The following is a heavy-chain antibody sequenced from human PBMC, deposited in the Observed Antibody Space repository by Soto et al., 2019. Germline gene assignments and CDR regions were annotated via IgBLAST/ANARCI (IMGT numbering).Heavy chain of an antibody. J-gene: IGHJ4*02. V-gene: IGHV1-69*13. Sequence: ASVKVSCKASGGTFSSYAISWVRQAPGQGLEWMGGIIPIFGTANYAQKFQGRVTITADESTSTAYMELSSLRSEDTAVYYCACEGAGSYYYYFDYWGQGTLVTVSS. CDR1: GGTFSSYA. CDR2: IIPIFGTA. D-gene: IGHD3-10*01. CDR3: ACEGAGSYYYYFDY.